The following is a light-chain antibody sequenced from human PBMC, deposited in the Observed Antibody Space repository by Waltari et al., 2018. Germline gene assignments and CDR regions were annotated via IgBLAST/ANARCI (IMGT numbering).Light chain of an antibody. CDR2: GAS. V-gene: IGKV3-20*01. CDR3: QHYLRLPVT. Sequence: EIVLTQSPGTLSLSRGERPTLSCRTSQSVTRALAWYQQKPGQAPRLLIYGASNRATGIPDRFSGSGSGTDFSLTISSLEPEDFAVYYCQHYLRLPVTFGQGTKVEVK. J-gene: IGKJ1*01. CDR1: QSVTRA.